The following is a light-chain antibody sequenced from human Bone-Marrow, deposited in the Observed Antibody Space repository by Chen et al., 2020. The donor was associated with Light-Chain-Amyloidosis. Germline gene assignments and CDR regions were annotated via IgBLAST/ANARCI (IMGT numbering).Light chain of an antibody. Sequence: SYALTQPSSVSVAPGQTDTIACGGNNIGSTSVNWYQQTPGHAHLLVVYEVSDRPPGIPDRLSGSNSGNTVYLNISRVEAGDGSDYYCQVLDWSRDRPVFGGGSMLIVL. CDR1: NIGSTS. CDR3: QVLDWSRDRPV. V-gene: IGLV3-21*02. J-gene: IGLJ3*02. CDR2: EVS.